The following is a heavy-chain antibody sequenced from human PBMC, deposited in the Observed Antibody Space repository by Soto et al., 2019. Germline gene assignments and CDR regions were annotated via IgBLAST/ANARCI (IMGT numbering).Heavy chain of an antibody. Sequence: GGSLRLSCAASGFTFSSYGMHWVRQAPGKGLEWVAVISYDGSNKYYADSVKGRFTISRDNSKNTLYLQMNSLRAEDTAVYYCAKALGRGDFWSGYSESNYFDYWGQGTLVTVSS. CDR3: AKALGRGDFWSGYSESNYFDY. J-gene: IGHJ4*02. CDR2: ISYDGSNK. D-gene: IGHD3-3*01. CDR1: GFTFSSYG. V-gene: IGHV3-30*18.